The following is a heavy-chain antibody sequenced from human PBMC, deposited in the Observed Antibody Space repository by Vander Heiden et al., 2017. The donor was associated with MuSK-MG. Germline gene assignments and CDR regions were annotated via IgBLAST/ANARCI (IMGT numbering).Heavy chain of an antibody. Sequence: VRLVASWGGLVLPGASLRLSCAASGFPFSSYWRSWVRQAPGKGLDWVANINHDGSETYYADSVKGRFTISRDNAKLSLYLQMNSLRAEDTAVYYGAREGPAAYLSYYHFYYMDGWGKGTTVTVS. CDR2: INHDGSET. CDR1: GFPFSSYW. D-gene: IGHD2-21*01. CDR3: AREGPAAYLSYYHFYYMDG. V-gene: IGHV3-7*01. J-gene: IGHJ6*03.